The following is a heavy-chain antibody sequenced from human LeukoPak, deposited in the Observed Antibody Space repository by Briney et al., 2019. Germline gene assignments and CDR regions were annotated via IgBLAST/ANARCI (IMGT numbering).Heavy chain of an antibody. Sequence: PGGSLRLSCAASGFRFSDYYMTWIRQAPGEGLEWVSYISGARNILTYSDSVKGRLTISRDNGKNALYLHMNRLGVEDTAVYFCARMFRKLGSGSYPHDHFYMDLWGKGTTVTVSS. J-gene: IGHJ6*03. CDR2: ISGARNIL. CDR3: ARMFRKLGSGSYPHDHFYMDL. V-gene: IGHV3-11*04. D-gene: IGHD6-19*01. CDR1: GFRFSDYY.